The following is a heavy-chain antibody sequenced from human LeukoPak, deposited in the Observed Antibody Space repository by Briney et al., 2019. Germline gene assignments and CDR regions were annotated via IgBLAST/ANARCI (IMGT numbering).Heavy chain of an antibody. V-gene: IGHV4-61*02. CDR1: GGSISSGNYY. CDR2: FHTSGST. J-gene: IGHJ6*03. D-gene: IGHD3-22*01. Sequence: PSETLSLTCTVSGGSISSGNYYWSWIRQPAGKGLEWIGRFHTSGSTNYNPSLKSRVTISVDTSKNQFSLKLSSVTAADTAVYYCARGRMIPNYYYMDVWGKGTTVTISS. CDR3: ARGRMIPNYYYMDV.